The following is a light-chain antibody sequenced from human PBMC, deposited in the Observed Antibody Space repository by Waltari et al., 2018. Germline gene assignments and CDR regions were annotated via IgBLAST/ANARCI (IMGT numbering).Light chain of an antibody. CDR2: WAS. CDR3: QQYYSVPRT. J-gene: IGKJ1*01. Sequence: DIDMTQSPDSLAVSLGERATINCKASQSVLYSPENKNHLGWLQQKPGQPPKLLIYWASMRESGVPDRFSGSGSGTDFTLTINNLQAEDVAVYYCQQYYSVPRTFGQGTKVEIK. V-gene: IGKV4-1*01. CDR1: QSVLYSPENKNH.